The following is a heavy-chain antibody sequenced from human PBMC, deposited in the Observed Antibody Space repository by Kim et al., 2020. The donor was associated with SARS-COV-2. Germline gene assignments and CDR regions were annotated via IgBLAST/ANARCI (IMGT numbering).Heavy chain of an antibody. CDR1: GGTSSSYA. J-gene: IGHJ4*02. Sequence: SVKVSCKASGGTSSSYAISWVRQAPGQGLEWMGWIIPIFGTANYAQKFQGRVTMTADESTSTAYMELSSLRSEDTAVYYCARDSITMVRIFDYWGQGTLVTVSS. CDR2: IIPIFGTA. V-gene: IGHV1-69*13. D-gene: IGHD3-10*01. CDR3: ARDSITMVRIFDY.